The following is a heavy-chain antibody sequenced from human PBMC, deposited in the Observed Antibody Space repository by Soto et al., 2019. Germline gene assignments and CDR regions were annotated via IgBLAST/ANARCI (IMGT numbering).Heavy chain of an antibody. CDR2: ISYDGSNK. V-gene: IGHV3-30*18. CDR1: GFTFSSYG. J-gene: IGHJ4*02. CDR3: AKASVAAADPPNFDY. D-gene: IGHD6-25*01. Sequence: GGSLRLSCAASGFTFSSYGMHWVRQAPGKGLEWVAVISYDGSNKYYADSVKGRFTISRDNSKNTLYLQMNSLRAEDTAVYYCAKASVAAADPPNFDYWGQGTLVTVSS.